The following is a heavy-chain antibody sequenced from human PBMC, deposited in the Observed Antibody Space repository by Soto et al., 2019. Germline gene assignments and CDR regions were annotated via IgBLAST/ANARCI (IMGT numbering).Heavy chain of an antibody. CDR2: ISHDGSDK. J-gene: IGHJ6*02. CDR3: AKAPDRDYGMDV. Sequence: GGSLRLSCAASGFPFGDFGMHWLRQAPGKGLEWVAVISHDGSDKFYADSVKARFTISRDNSKNTLYLQMSGLRAEDTAVYYCAKAPDRDYGMDVWGQGTTVTVSS. CDR1: GFPFGDFG. V-gene: IGHV3-30*18.